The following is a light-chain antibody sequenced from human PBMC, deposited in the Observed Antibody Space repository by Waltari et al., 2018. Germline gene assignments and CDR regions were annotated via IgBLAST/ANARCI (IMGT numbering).Light chain of an antibody. CDR3: SAYTSSATLA. CDR2: DVN. CDR1: SSDIGFHTH. V-gene: IGLV2-14*03. J-gene: IGLJ2*01. Sequence: QSALTHPASLSGAPGQSLTISCTGTSSDIGFHTHVSWYQQHPGQAPRLLMYDVNSRPSGVSNRFSGSKSGNTASLTISGLQADDEAHYYCSAYTSSATLAFGGGTGLTVL.